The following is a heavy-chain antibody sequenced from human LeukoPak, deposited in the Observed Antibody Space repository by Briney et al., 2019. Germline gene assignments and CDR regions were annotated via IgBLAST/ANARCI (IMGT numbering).Heavy chain of an antibody. D-gene: IGHD2-2*01. J-gene: IGHJ6*03. CDR3: ARDATHCSSTSCYRRYYYYMDV. V-gene: IGHV1-18*01. CDR2: ISAYNGNT. CDR1: GYTFTSYG. Sequence: ASVKVSCKASGYTFTSYGISWVRQAPGQELEWMGWISAYNGNTNYAQKLQGRVTMTTDTSTSTAYMELRSLRSDDTAVYYCARDATHCSSTSCYRRYYYYMDVWGKGTTVTVSS.